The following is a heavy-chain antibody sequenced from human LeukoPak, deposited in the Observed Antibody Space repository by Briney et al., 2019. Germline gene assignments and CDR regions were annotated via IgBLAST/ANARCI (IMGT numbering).Heavy chain of an antibody. CDR3: ARGAATGYYYYGMDV. CDR1: GYTLTSYG. J-gene: IGHJ6*02. D-gene: IGHD3-10*01. Sequence: ASVKVSCKASGYTLTSYGISWVRQAPGQGLEWMGWICAYNGNTNYAQKLQGRVTMTTDTSTSTAYMELRSLRSDDTAVYYCARGAATGYYYYGMDVWGQGTTVTVSS. CDR2: ICAYNGNT. V-gene: IGHV1-18*01.